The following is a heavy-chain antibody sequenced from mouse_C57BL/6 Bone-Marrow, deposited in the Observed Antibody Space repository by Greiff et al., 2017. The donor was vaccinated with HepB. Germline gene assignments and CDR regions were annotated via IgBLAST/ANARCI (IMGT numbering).Heavy chain of an antibody. V-gene: IGHV1-19*01. CDR3: ARERGSYGY. J-gene: IGHJ2*01. D-gene: IGHD1-1*02. CDR2: INPYNGGT. CDR1: GYTFTDYY. Sequence: VQLQQSGPVLVKPGASVKMSCKASGYTFTDYYMNWVKQSHGKSLEWIGVINPYNGGTSYNQKFKGKATLTVDKSSSTAYMELNSLTSEDSAVYYCARERGSYGYWGQGTTLTVSS.